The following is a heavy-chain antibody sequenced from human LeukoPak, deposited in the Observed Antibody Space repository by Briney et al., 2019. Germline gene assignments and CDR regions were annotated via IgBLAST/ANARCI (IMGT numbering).Heavy chain of an antibody. CDR1: GYTFTGYY. CDR2: IIPVFVTS. CDR3: ARVTGGRYCSTTSCYMRGWFDP. Sequence: SVKVSCMTSGYTFTGYYMHWVRQAPGHGLEWMGGIIPVFVTSNYAQKFQGRVTITADESTRTAYMELSSLRSEDTAVYYCARVTGGRYCSTTSCYMRGWFDPWGQGTLVTVSS. J-gene: IGHJ5*02. V-gene: IGHV1-69*13. D-gene: IGHD2-2*02.